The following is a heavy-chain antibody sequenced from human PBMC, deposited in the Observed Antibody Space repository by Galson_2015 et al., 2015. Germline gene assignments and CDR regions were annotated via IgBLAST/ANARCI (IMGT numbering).Heavy chain of an antibody. V-gene: IGHV3-33*01. Sequence: SLRLSCAASGFTFSSYGMHWVRQAPGKGLEWVAVIWYDGSNKYYADSVKGRFTISRDNSKNTLYLQMNSLRAEDTAVYYCAALTTVTPGGERRDDYWGQGTLVTVSS. D-gene: IGHD4-17*01. CDR2: IWYDGSNK. CDR1: GFTFSSYG. CDR3: AALTTVTPGGERRDDY. J-gene: IGHJ4*02.